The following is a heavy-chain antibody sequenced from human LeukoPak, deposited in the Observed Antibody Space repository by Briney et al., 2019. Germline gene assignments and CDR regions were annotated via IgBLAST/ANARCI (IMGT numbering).Heavy chain of an antibody. D-gene: IGHD3-10*01. CDR2: IIQDGSEK. Sequence: PGGSLRLSCAASGFTFSTYWMTWVRQAPGKGLEWVANIIQDGSEKYYVDSVKGRFTISRDNAKNSLYLQMNSLRAEDTAVYYCARDWDYYGSGSYLAYWGQGTLVTVSS. J-gene: IGHJ4*02. V-gene: IGHV3-7*03. CDR1: GFTFSTYW. CDR3: ARDWDYYGSGSYLAY.